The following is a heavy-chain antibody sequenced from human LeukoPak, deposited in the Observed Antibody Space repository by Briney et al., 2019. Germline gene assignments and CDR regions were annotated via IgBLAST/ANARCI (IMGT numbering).Heavy chain of an antibody. D-gene: IGHD3-3*01. CDR2: IYYSGST. J-gene: IGHJ6*02. CDR1: GGSISSYY. CDR3: ARHLNVLRFLEWSPYYGMDV. V-gene: IGHV4-59*08. Sequence: SETLSLTCTVSGGSISSYYWSWIRQPPGKGLEWIGYIYYSGSTNYNPSLKCRVTISVDTSKNQFSLKLSSVTAADTAVYYCARHLNVLRFLEWSPYYGMDVWGQGTTVTVSS.